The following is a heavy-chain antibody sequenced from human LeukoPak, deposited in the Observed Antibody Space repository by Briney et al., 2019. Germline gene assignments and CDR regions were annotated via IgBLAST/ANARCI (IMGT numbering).Heavy chain of an antibody. CDR3: ARDYSPNIVATIAYDY. J-gene: IGHJ4*02. D-gene: IGHD5-12*01. CDR2: ISSSGSTI. CDR1: GFTFCDYY. Sequence: GGSLSLSCAASGFTFCDYYMSWIRQAPGKGLEWVSYISSSGSTIYYADSVKGRFTISRDNAKNSLYLQMNSLRAEDTAVYYCARDYSPNIVATIAYDYWGQGTLVTVSS. V-gene: IGHV3-11*01.